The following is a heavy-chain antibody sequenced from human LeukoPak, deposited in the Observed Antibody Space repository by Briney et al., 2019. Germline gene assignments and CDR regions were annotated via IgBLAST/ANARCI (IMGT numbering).Heavy chain of an antibody. D-gene: IGHD6-19*01. CDR1: GDSVSSNSAA. V-gene: IGHV6-1*01. Sequence: SQTLSLTCAISGDSVSSNSAAWNWIRQSPSRGLEWLGRTYYRSKWYNDYAVSVKSRITINPDTPKNQFSLQLNSVTPEDTAVYYCARVGTVAGPYYYYYYGMDVWGQGTTVTVSS. CDR2: TYYRSKWYN. J-gene: IGHJ6*02. CDR3: ARVGTVAGPYYYYYYGMDV.